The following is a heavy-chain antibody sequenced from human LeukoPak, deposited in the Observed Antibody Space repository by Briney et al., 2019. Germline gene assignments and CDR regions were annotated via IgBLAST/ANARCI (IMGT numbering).Heavy chain of an antibody. D-gene: IGHD4-11*01. V-gene: IGHV4-59*03. CDR1: GGSISTYY. J-gene: IGHJ6*03. Sequence: SETLSLTCSVSGGSISTYYWSWIRQPPGKGLEWIGYIYYSGSTNYNPSLKSRVTISVDTSKNQFSPKLTSVTAADTAVYFCANSGMTTAATRYYYYMDVWGEGTTVTVSS. CDR2: IYYSGST. CDR3: ANSGMTTAATRYYYYMDV.